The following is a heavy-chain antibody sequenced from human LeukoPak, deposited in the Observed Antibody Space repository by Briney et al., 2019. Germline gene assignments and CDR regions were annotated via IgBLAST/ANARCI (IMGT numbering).Heavy chain of an antibody. CDR3: ARDGEGGIGAAGNDY. CDR1: GYTFTNYA. D-gene: IGHD6-13*01. Sequence: ASVKGSCKASGYTFTNYAMNWVRQAPGQGLEWMGWINTNTGNPTYAQGFTGRFVFSLDTSVSTTYLQISSLKAEDTAVYYCARDGEGGIGAAGNDYWGQGTLVTVSS. J-gene: IGHJ4*02. V-gene: IGHV7-4-1*02. CDR2: INTNTGNP.